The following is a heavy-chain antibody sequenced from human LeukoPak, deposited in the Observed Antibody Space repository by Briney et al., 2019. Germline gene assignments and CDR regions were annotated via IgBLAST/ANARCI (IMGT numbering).Heavy chain of an antibody. CDR2: ISSSSSYI. CDR3: ARDPGNYYGMDV. J-gene: IGHJ6*02. V-gene: IGHV3-21*01. CDR1: GFTFSSYS. Sequence: SGGSLRLSCAASGFTFSSYSMNWVRQAPGKGLEWVSSISSSSSYIYYADSVKGRFTISRDNAKNSLYLQMNSLRAEDTAVYYCARDPGNYYGMDVWGQGTTVTVSS.